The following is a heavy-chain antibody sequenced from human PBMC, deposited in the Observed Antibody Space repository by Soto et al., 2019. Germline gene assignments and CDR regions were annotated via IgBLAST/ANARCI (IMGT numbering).Heavy chain of an antibody. Sequence: GASVKVSCKASGGTFSSYTISWVRQAPGQGLEWMGRIIPILGIANYAQKFQGRVTITADKSTSTAYMELSSLRSEDTAVYYCARTSQRIAAAGSPLDYWGQGTLVTVSS. CDR1: GGTFSSYT. CDR3: ARTSQRIAAAGSPLDY. J-gene: IGHJ4*02. CDR2: IIPILGIA. V-gene: IGHV1-69*02. D-gene: IGHD6-13*01.